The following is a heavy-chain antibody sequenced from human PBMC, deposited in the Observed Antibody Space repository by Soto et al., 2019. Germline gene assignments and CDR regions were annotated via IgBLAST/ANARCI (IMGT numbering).Heavy chain of an antibody. D-gene: IGHD6-19*01. CDR3: ARHHMAATDMHFDY. V-gene: IGHV4-31*03. Sequence: QVQLQESGPGLVKPSQTLSLTCTVSGGSISSGGYYWSWIRQHPGKGLEWIGYIYDNDSTYYNPSLESRVTMSVDMSRNQFSLKLSSVTAADTAVYYCARHHMAATDMHFDYWGQGTLVTVSS. CDR1: GGSISSGGYY. CDR2: IYDNDST. J-gene: IGHJ4*02.